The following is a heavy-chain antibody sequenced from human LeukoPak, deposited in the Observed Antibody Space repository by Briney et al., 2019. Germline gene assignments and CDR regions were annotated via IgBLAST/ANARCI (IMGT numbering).Heavy chain of an antibody. J-gene: IGHJ4*02. CDR2: IRSKAYGGTT. CDR1: GFTLGDYA. CDR3: TSSWELINFDY. V-gene: IGHV3-49*03. Sequence: GGSLRLSCTASGFTLGDYAMSWFRQAPGKGLEWVGFIRSKAYGGTTEYAASVKGRFTISRDDSKSIAYLQMNSLKTEDTAVYYSTSSWELINFDYWGQGTLVTVSS. D-gene: IGHD1-26*01.